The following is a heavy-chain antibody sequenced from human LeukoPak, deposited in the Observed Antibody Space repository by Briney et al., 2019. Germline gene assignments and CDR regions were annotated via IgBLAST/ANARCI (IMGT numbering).Heavy chain of an antibody. CDR3: PRDICGGDCYLSGGY. J-gene: IGHJ4*02. V-gene: IGHV3-30*02. D-gene: IGHD2-21*02. CDR1: GFTFSSYG. Sequence: GGSLRLSCAASGFTFSSYGMHWVRQAPGKGLEWVAFIRYDGSNRYYADSVKGRFTISRDNSKNTLYLQMNSLRAEDTAVYYCPRDICGGDCYLSGGYWGQGTLVTVSS. CDR2: IRYDGSNR.